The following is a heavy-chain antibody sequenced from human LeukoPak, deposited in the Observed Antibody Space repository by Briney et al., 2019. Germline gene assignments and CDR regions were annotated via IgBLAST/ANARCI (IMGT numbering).Heavy chain of an antibody. V-gene: IGHV4-59*03. CDR1: GASISDDY. CDR3: VKEASLTGYRFWYFDL. Sequence: SEALSLTCPVSGASISDDYWSWVRQPPGKALEWIGSIYHTGNTKYSPSLKDRVTISLDTSKNQLSLNMRSMTAADTAVYYCVKEASLTGYRFWYFDLWGCGHRATVT. CDR2: IYHTGNT. J-gene: IGHJ2*01. D-gene: IGHD5-24*01.